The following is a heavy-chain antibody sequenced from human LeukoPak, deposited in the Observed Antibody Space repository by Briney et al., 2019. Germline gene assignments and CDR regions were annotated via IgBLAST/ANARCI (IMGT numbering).Heavy chain of an antibody. D-gene: IGHD3-22*01. J-gene: IGHJ4*02. V-gene: IGHV3-48*04. CDR1: GFTFSSYA. Sequence: PGGSLRLSCAASGFTFSSYAMNWVRQAPGGGLEWIAHINTKGGLIYYANSVKGRFTISRDNTYNSLDLHMHSLRAEDTAVYYCARERRETYYDSSGYFDYWGPGTLVTASS. CDR3: ARERRETYYDSSGYFDY. CDR2: INTKGGLI.